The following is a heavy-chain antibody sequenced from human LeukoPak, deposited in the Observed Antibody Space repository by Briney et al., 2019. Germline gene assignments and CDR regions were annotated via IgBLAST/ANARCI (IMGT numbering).Heavy chain of an antibody. CDR1: GFTFSSYW. Sequence: GGSLRLSCAASGFTFSSYWMHWVRQAPGKGLVWVSRINSDGSSTSYADSVKGRFTISRDNAKNTLYLQMNSLRAEDTAVYYCARDYVWGSYRPPGYWGQGTLVTLSS. D-gene: IGHD3-16*02. J-gene: IGHJ4*02. CDR3: ARDYVWGSYRPPGY. V-gene: IGHV3-74*01. CDR2: INSDGSST.